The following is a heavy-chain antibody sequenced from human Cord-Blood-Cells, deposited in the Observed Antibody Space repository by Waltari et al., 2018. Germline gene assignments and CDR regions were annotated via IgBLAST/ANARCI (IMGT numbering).Heavy chain of an antibody. CDR1: GGSISSYY. D-gene: IGHD1-26*01. Sequence: QVQLQESGPGLVKPSETLSLTCTVSGGSISSYYWSWVRPPAGKGLEWIGRIYTSGGTNYNPSLKSRVTMSVDTSKNQFSLKLSSVTAADTAVYYCARGDRSRGAFDIWGQGTMVTVSS. CDR2: IYTSGGT. V-gene: IGHV4-4*07. CDR3: ARGDRSRGAFDI. J-gene: IGHJ3*02.